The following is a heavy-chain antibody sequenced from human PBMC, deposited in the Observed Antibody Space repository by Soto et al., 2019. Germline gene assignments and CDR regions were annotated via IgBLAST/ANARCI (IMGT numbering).Heavy chain of an antibody. J-gene: IGHJ4*02. Sequence: GGSLRLSCAASGFTFSSYAMSWVRQAPGKGLEWVSAISGSGGSTYYADSGKGRFTISRDNSKNTLYLQMNSLRAEDTAVYYCAKDLIYSDFWSGYLGERGYFDYWGQGTLVTVSS. V-gene: IGHV3-23*01. CDR1: GFTFSSYA. CDR3: AKDLIYSDFWSGYLGERGYFDY. CDR2: ISGSGGST. D-gene: IGHD3-3*01.